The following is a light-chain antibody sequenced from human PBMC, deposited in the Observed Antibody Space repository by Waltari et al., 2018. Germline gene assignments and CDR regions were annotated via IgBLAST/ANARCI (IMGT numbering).Light chain of an antibody. CDR2: FDE. CDR3: QVWDTSGAV. Sequence: SYVLTPPPSVSVAPGKAARITCGGDTIGSKSVHWYQHKPGQAPVLVISFDEDRPSGIPDRISGSNSANTATLTITGVEAGDEADYYCQVWDTSGAVFGGGTKLTVL. CDR1: TIGSKS. V-gene: IGLV3-21*01. J-gene: IGLJ2*01.